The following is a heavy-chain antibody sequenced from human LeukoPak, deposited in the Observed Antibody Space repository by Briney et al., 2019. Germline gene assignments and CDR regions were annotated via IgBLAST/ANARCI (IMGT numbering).Heavy chain of an antibody. V-gene: IGHV1-24*01. Sequence: ASVKVSCKVSGYTLTELSMHWVRQAPGKGLEWMGGFDPEDGETIYAQKFQGRVTMTEDTSTDTAYVELSSLRSEDTAVYYCATFVKFPLHYGDYVPNWFDPWGQGTLVTVSS. J-gene: IGHJ5*02. CDR1: GYTLTELS. CDR2: FDPEDGET. CDR3: ATFVKFPLHYGDYVPNWFDP. D-gene: IGHD4-17*01.